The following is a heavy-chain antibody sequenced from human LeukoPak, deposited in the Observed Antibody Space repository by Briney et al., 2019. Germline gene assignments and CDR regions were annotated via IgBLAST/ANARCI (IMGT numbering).Heavy chain of an antibody. D-gene: IGHD7-27*01. Sequence: GGSLRLSCAASGFTFSSYEMNWVRQAPGKGLEWISYINPSGSTIYYADSVKGRVTISRDNTENSLYLQMNTLRAEDTALYYCATRAGERGPQIDDFDCWGHRTLVSV. J-gene: IGHJ4*01. V-gene: IGHV3-48*03. CDR1: GFTFSSYE. CDR3: ATRAGERGPQIDDFDC. CDR2: INPSGSTI.